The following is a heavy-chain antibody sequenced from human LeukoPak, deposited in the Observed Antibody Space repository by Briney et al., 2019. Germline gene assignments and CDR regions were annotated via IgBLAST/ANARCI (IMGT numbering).Heavy chain of an antibody. CDR2: IYYNGST. J-gene: IGHJ6*03. CDR3: ARRALAVAGTPNYYYYMDV. V-gene: IGHV4-39*01. CDR1: GGSISSSSYY. Sequence: SETLSLTCTVSGGSISSSSYYWGWIRQPPGKGLEWIGSIYYNGSTYYNPSLKSRVTISVDTSKNQFSLKLSPVTAADTAVYYCARRALAVAGTPNYYYYMDVWGKGTTVTVSS. D-gene: IGHD6-19*01.